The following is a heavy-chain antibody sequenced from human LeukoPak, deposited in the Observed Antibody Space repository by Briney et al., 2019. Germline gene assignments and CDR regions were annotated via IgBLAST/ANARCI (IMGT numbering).Heavy chain of an antibody. CDR3: ATAAGPSYYYYGMDV. D-gene: IGHD6-13*01. CDR2: ISYDAIDK. V-gene: IGHV3-30*07. Sequence: PGGSLRLSCAASGFTFSGYAMHWVRQAPGKGLEWVAVISYDAIDKYYADSVKGRFTISRDNSKNTLYLQMNSLRAEDTAVYYCATAAGPSYYYYGMDVWGQGTTVTVSS. CDR1: GFTFSGYA. J-gene: IGHJ6*02.